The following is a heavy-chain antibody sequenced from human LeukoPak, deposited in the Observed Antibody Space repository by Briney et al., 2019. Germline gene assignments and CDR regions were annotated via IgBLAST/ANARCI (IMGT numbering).Heavy chain of an antibody. D-gene: IGHD2-2*01. CDR2: IYHSGST. CDR3: ARGQTVPAATDYYYYGMDV. CDR1: GGSISSSNW. Sequence: SETLSLTCAVSGGSISSSNWWRWVRQPPGKGLEWIGEIYHSGSTNYNPSLKSRVTISVDKSKNQFSLKLSSVTAADTAVYYCARGQTVPAATDYYYYGMDVWGKGTTVTVSS. V-gene: IGHV4-4*02. J-gene: IGHJ6*04.